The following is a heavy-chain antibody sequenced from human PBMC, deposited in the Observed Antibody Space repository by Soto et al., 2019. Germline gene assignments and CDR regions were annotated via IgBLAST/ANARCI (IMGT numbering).Heavy chain of an antibody. CDR3: ASERIVPAGTSSFDP. V-gene: IGHV4-59*01. D-gene: IGHD6-13*01. J-gene: IGHJ5*02. Sequence: PETLSLTYTVSGGSISSYYWSWIRQPPGKGLEWIGYIYYSGSTNYNPSLKSRVTISVDTSKNQFSLKLSSVTAADTAVYYCASERIVPAGTSSFDPWGQGILVTVS. CDR1: GGSISSYY. CDR2: IYYSGST.